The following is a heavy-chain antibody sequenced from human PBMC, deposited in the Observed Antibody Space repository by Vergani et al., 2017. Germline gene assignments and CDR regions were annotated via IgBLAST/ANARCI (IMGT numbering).Heavy chain of an antibody. CDR1: GGSISSYY. J-gene: IGHJ4*02. V-gene: IGHV4-4*09. Sequence: QVQLQESGPGLVKPSETLSLTCTVSGGSISSYYWSWIRQPPGKGLDWIGYISTSGSTNYNPSLKSRVTISVDTSKNQFSLKLSSVTAADTAVYYCARRADYWGQGTLVTVSS. CDR3: ARRADY. CDR2: ISTSGST.